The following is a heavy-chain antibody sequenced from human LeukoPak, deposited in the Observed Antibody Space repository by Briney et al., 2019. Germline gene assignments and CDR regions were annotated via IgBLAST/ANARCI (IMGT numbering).Heavy chain of an antibody. Sequence: GGSLRLSCAASGFTFSDYYMSWIRQAPGKGLEWVSYISSSGSTIYYADPVKGRFTISRDNAKNSLYLQMNSLRAEDTAVYYCARRYSPSIEYYFDYWGQGTLVTVSS. CDR1: GFTFSDYY. V-gene: IGHV3-11*01. D-gene: IGHD2-15*01. CDR3: ARRYSPSIEYYFDY. J-gene: IGHJ4*02. CDR2: ISSSGSTI.